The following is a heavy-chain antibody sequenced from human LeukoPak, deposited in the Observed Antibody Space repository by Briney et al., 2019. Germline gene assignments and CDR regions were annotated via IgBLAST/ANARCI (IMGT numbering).Heavy chain of an antibody. V-gene: IGHV3-48*01. D-gene: IGHD6-13*01. CDR3: ARNPDSSSWYPTRYYYGMDV. Sequence: PGGSLRLSCAASGFTFSSYSMNWARQAPGKGLEWVSYISSSSSTIYYADSVKGRFTISRDNAKNSLYLQMNSLRAEDTAVYYCARNPDSSSWYPTRYYYGMDVWGQGTTVTVSS. CDR2: ISSSSSTI. CDR1: GFTFSSYS. J-gene: IGHJ6*02.